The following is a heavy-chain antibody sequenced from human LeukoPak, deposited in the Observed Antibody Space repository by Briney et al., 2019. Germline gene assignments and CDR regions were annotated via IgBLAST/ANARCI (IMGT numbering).Heavy chain of an antibody. D-gene: IGHD3-10*01. Sequence: GGSLRLSCAASGFTFSRYSMNWVRQAPGKGLEWVSTLSDGGSITYYADSVKGRFTISRDNSKNTLFLQMNSLRAEDTAVYYCAKSRGSGSSMARGVDFDCWGQGTLVTVSS. V-gene: IGHV3-23*01. CDR2: LSDGGSIT. CDR1: GFTFSRYS. J-gene: IGHJ4*02. CDR3: AKSRGSGSSMARGVDFDC.